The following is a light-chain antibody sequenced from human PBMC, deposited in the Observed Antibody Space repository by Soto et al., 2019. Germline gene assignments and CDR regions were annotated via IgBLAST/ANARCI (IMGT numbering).Light chain of an antibody. CDR3: HHYNNWPPYS. Sequence: EILMTQSPATLSVSPGDRATLSCRASQSVSNNLAWYQQRPGQAPRLLIYGASTRATGIPARFSGSGSGTEFTLTISSLQSEDFAVYYCHHYNNWPPYSFGQGTKVDIK. V-gene: IGKV3-15*01. J-gene: IGKJ2*01. CDR2: GAS. CDR1: QSVSNN.